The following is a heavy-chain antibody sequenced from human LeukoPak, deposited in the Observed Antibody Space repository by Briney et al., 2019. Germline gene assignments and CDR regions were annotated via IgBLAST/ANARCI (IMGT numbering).Heavy chain of an antibody. Sequence: ASVKVSCKVPGYTLTELSMHWVRQAPGKGLEWMGGFDPEDGETVYAQKFQGRVTMTEETSTDTAYMELSSLRSEDKAVYYCATDHPSGSTMRGMDVWGKGTPVTVSS. CDR3: ATDHPSGSTMRGMDV. D-gene: IGHD5-12*01. V-gene: IGHV1-24*01. J-gene: IGHJ6*04. CDR2: FDPEDGET. CDR1: GYTLTELS.